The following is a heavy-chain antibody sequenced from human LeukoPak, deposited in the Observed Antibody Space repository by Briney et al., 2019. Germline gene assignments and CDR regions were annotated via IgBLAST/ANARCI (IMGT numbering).Heavy chain of an antibody. CDR3: ARSDHYSSGWFDY. J-gene: IGHJ5*01. D-gene: IGHD6-19*01. CDR2: IYYSGST. V-gene: IGHV4-59*08. CDR1: GGSISSYY. Sequence: ASEALSLTCTVSGGSISSYYWSWIRQPPGKGLQWIGFIYYSGSTSYNPSLKSRVTISVDTPKNQFSLTLSSVTAADTAVYFCARSDHYSSGWFDYWGQGTLVTVSS.